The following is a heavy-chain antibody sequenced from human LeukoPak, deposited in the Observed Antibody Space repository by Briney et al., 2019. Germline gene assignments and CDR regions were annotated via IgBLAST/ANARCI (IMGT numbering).Heavy chain of an antibody. J-gene: IGHJ4*02. CDR1: GYTFTGYY. Sequence: ASVKVSCKASGYTFTGYYMHWVRQAPGQGLEWMGWINPNSGGTNYAQKFQGRVTMTRDTSISTAYMELSRLRSDDTAVYYCARDRGQLAGVWIDYWGRGTLVTVSS. CDR2: INPNSGGT. D-gene: IGHD6-13*01. V-gene: IGHV1-2*02. CDR3: ARDRGQLAGVWIDY.